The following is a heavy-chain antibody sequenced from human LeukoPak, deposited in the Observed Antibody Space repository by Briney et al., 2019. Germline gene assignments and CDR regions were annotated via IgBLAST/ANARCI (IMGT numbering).Heavy chain of an antibody. V-gene: IGHV3-7*01. Sequence: GGSPRLSCADSGFTFSNSWMAWVRQGPGKGLEWVANINEGGSQKNYLDSVKGRFTISRDNAKKSLYLQMNSLRVEDTAVYYCARDRAYNRFDYWGQGTLVTVSS. CDR1: GFTFSNSW. J-gene: IGHJ4*02. CDR2: INEGGSQK. D-gene: IGHD5-24*01. CDR3: ARDRAYNRFDY.